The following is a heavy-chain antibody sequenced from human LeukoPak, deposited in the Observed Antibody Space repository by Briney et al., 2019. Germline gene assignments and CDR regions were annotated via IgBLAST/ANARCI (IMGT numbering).Heavy chain of an antibody. V-gene: IGHV1-58*02. J-gene: IGHJ4*02. D-gene: IGHD5-12*01. CDR1: GFTFTSSA. CDR3: AAALSYWDSGYDYVFDY. Sequence: SVKVSCKASGFTFTSSATQWVRQARGQRLEWIGWIVVGSGNTNYAQKFQERVTTTRDMSTSTAYMELSSLRSEDTAVYYCAAALSYWDSGYDYVFDYWGQGTLVTVSS. CDR2: IVVGSGNT.